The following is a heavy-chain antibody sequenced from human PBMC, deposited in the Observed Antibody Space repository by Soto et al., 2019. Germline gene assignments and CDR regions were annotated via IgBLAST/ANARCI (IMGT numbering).Heavy chain of an antibody. J-gene: IGHJ4*02. CDR1: GFTFSSYG. Sequence: PGGSLRLSCAASGFTFSSYGMHWVRQAPGKGLEWVAVIWYDGSNKYYADSVKGRFTISRDNSKNTLYLQMNSLRAEDTAVYYCARGVYAMGLYFDYWGQGTLVTV. V-gene: IGHV3-33*01. CDR3: ARGVYAMGLYFDY. CDR2: IWYDGSNK. D-gene: IGHD2-8*01.